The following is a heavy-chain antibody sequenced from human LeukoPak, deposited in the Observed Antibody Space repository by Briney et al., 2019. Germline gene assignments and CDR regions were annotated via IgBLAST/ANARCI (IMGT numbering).Heavy chain of an antibody. V-gene: IGHV3-74*01. CDR3: ARGLVLGFLDD. D-gene: IGHD4-11*01. CDR2: INSDESIT. Sequence: GGSLRLSCAASGFTFSSSWMYWVRQAPGKGLVWVSRINSDESITTYADSVKGRFTISRDNAKNTLYLQMNSLRAEDTAVYYCARGLVLGFLDDWAQGTALTVSS. J-gene: IGHJ4*02. CDR1: GFTFSSSW.